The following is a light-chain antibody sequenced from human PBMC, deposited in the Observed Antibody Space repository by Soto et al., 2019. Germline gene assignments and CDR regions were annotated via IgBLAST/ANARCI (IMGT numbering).Light chain of an antibody. V-gene: IGLV4-69*01. CDR3: QNWGTGIPWV. CDR1: SGHSSYA. J-gene: IGLJ3*02. CDR2: LNSDGSH. Sequence: QSVLTQSPSASASLGASVKLTCTLSSGHSSYAIAWHQQQPEKGPRYLMKLNSDGSHSKGDVIPDRFSGSSSRAERYLTISSLQSEDEADYYCQNWGTGIPWVFGGGTKLTVL.